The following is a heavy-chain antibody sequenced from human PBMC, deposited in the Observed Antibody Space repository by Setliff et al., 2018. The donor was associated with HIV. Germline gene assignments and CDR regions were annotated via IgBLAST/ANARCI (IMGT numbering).Heavy chain of an antibody. CDR3: ARLPQDVRSSIDF. D-gene: IGHD6-6*01. Sequence: PGGSLRLSCAASGFTFTDYWMHWVRQVPGQGLVWVSRINVDGSSISYADSVKGRFTISRDNAKNTLFLQMNSLRAEDTAVYYCARLPQDVRSSIDFWGQGTLVTVYS. V-gene: IGHV3-74*01. CDR1: GFTFTDYW. CDR2: INVDGSSI. J-gene: IGHJ4*02.